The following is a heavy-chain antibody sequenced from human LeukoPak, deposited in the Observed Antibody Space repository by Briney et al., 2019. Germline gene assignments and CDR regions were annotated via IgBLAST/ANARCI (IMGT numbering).Heavy chain of an antibody. Sequence: GESLKIFCNSSGYSFREYWIDWVRQMPRKGLEWMGIIYPDDSDTRYSPSFQGQVTISADKSINTAYLQWSSLKASDTAMYYCAKYYYDRSVGPFDYWGQGTLVTVSS. CDR2: IYPDDSDT. CDR3: AKYYYDRSVGPFDY. D-gene: IGHD3-22*01. J-gene: IGHJ4*02. V-gene: IGHV5-51*01. CDR1: GYSFREYW.